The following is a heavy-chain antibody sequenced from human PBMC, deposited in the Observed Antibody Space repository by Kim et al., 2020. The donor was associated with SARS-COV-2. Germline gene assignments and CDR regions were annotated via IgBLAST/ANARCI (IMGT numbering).Heavy chain of an antibody. J-gene: IGHJ6*02. CDR2: IYPGDSDT. CDR1: GYSFTSYW. V-gene: IGHV5-51*01. D-gene: IGHD6-19*01. Sequence: GESLKISCKGSGYSFTSYWIGWVRQMPGKGLEWMGIIYPGDSDTRYSPSFQGQVTISADKSISTAYLQWSSLKASDTAMYYCARQVVAVAGTLVGDYYYYGMDVWGQGTTVTVSS. CDR3: ARQVVAVAGTLVGDYYYYGMDV.